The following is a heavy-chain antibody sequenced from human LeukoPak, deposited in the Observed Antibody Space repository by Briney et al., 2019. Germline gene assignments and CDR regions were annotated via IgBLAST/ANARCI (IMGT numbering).Heavy chain of an antibody. D-gene: IGHD3-10*01. V-gene: IGHV3-21*01. Sequence: PGGSLRLSCAASGFSFSTYSMNWVRQAPGKGLEWVSSISGSSRYIYYADSVKGRFTISRDNAKNSLFLQMNSLRAEDTAVYHCASAYGSGSAHDYWGQGTLVTVSS. CDR1: GFSFSTYS. CDR3: ASAYGSGSAHDY. CDR2: ISGSSRYI. J-gene: IGHJ4*02.